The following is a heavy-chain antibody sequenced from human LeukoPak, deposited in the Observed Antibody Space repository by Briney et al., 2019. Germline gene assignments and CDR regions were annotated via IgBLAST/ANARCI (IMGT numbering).Heavy chain of an antibody. CDR2: LYYSAST. Sequence: PSETLSLTCTVSGGSISSSSYYWGWIRQPPGMALEWIGSLYYSASTYYNPSLKSRVTISVDTSKNQFPLKLSSVTAADTAVYFCARHGFGDYQAERKFDPWGQGTLVSVSS. J-gene: IGHJ5*02. V-gene: IGHV4-39*01. CDR3: ARHGFGDYQAERKFDP. D-gene: IGHD4-17*01. CDR1: GGSISSSSYY.